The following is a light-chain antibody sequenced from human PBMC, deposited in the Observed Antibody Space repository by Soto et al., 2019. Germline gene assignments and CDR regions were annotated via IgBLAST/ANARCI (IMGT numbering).Light chain of an antibody. CDR3: QQYNSSPLT. J-gene: IGKJ4*01. CDR1: QSIGAS. V-gene: IGKV1-5*03. CDR2: KAS. Sequence: DIQMTQSPSTQYASVGDRVTITGRVSQSIGASLAWFQQKPGKAPNLLIYKASSLESGVPSRFSGSGSGTEFTLTISTLQPDDFATYYCQQYNSSPLTFGGGTKVEIK.